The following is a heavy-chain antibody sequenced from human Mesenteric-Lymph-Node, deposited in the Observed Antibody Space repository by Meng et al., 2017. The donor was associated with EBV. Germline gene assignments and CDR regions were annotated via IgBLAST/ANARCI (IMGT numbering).Heavy chain of an antibody. CDR1: GYRFNSYG. J-gene: IGHJ4*02. V-gene: IGHV1-18*04. Sequence: QVPPVQSGAEVKKPGASVRVSCKASGYRFNSYGISWVRQAPGQGLEWMGWISADNGNTIFAQKFQGRVTMTADSSTSTAYMEVTSLTSDDTAVYYCASGGSGINFDYWGQGTLVTVSS. D-gene: IGHD3-10*01. CDR3: ASGGSGINFDY. CDR2: ISADNGNT.